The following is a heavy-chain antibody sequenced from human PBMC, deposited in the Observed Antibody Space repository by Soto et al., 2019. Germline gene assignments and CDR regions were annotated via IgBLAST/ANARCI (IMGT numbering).Heavy chain of an antibody. J-gene: IGHJ4*02. CDR3: ARAQDYYDSSGYHFDY. V-gene: IGHV4-30-2*01. CDR2: IYHSGST. D-gene: IGHD3-22*01. Sequence: SETLSLTCAVSGGSISSGGYSWNWIRQPPGKGLEWIGYIYHSGSTHYNSSLKSRVAMSVDRSKNQFSLNLSSVTAADTAVYYCARAQDYYDSSGYHFDYWGQGTLVTVYS. CDR1: GGSISSGGYS.